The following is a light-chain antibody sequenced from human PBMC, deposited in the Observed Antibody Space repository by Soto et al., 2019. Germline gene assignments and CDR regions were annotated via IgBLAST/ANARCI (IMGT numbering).Light chain of an antibody. V-gene: IGKV1-5*01. CDR3: QQYRSYWT. CDR1: QSISSW. J-gene: IGKJ1*01. CDR2: DAS. Sequence: DIRMTQSPATLSASVGDRVTITCRASQSISSWLAWYQQKPGNAPKVLIYDASSLESGVPSRFSGSGSGTEFTLTISSLQPDDFATYYCQQYRSYWTFGQGTKVDIK.